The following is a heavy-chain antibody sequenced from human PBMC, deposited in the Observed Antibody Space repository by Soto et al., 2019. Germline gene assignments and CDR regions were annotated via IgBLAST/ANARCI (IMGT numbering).Heavy chain of an antibody. V-gene: IGHV1-69*08. D-gene: IGHD6-13*01. Sequence: QVQLVQSGAEVKKPGSSVKVSCKASGGTFSSYTISCVRQAPGQGLEWMGRIIPILGLANYAQKFQGRVTMTTDKSTSTAYMELSSLRSKDTAVYYCARERQQLDDYWGKGTLVTVSS. CDR1: GGTFSSYT. CDR3: ARERQQLDDY. J-gene: IGHJ4*02. CDR2: IIPILGLA.